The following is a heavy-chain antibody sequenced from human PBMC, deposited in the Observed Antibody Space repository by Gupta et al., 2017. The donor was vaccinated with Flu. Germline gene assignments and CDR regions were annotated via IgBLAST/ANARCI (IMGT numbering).Heavy chain of an antibody. J-gene: IGHJ6*02. CDR2: INPNSGGT. CDR3: AIVGLRAYDYYYYGMDV. D-gene: IGHD2-2*01. V-gene: IGHV1-2*02. Sequence: MHWVRQAPGQGLEWMGGINPNSGGTEYEKKVQGRVTMTRETSISTAYMELSRLRSEETAVDYCAIVGLRAYDYYYYGMDVGGQGTTVTVSS.